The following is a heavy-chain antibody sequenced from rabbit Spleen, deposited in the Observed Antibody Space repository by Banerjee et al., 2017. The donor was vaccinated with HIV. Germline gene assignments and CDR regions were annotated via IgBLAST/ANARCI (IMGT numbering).Heavy chain of an antibody. CDR2: IDAGSSDFT. CDR3: VREKSGIVGYDL. V-gene: IGHV1S40*01. D-gene: IGHD6-1*01. J-gene: IGHJ4*01. CDR1: GFSFSNKAV. Sequence: QSLEESGGGLVKPEGSLKLSCTASGFSFSNKAVMCWVRQAPGKGLEWIACIDAGSSDFTYFASWAKGRFTISKTSSTTVTLQMTSLTAADTATYFCVREKSGIVGYDLWGPGPGHRL.